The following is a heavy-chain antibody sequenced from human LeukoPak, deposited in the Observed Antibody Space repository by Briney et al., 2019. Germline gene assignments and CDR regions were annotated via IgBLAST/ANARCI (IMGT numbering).Heavy chain of an antibody. J-gene: IGHJ4*02. D-gene: IGHD2-15*01. CDR1: GLTFSSYA. V-gene: IGHV3-30*04. CDR3: ARDGAVIPCSSTSCYSPLGYCSGGSCYPIDY. Sequence: PGRSLRLSCAASGLTFSSYAMHGVRQAPGKGLGWVADISYDGSNKYYADSVRGRFTISRDNSKNTLSLQMNSLRAKATAVYYCARDGAVIPCSSTSCYSPLGYCSGGSCYPIDYWGQGTLVTVSS. CDR2: ISYDGSNK.